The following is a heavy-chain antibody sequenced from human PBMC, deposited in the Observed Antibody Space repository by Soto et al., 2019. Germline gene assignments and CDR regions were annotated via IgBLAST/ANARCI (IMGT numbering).Heavy chain of an antibody. V-gene: IGHV3-23*01. J-gene: IGHJ4*02. CDR3: AKKRASIAEADGGNFDY. Sequence: GGSLRLSCAASGFTFSNYAMSWVRQAPGKGLEWVSGISGSGYKIQYIDSVKGRFTISRDDSKNTVYLQMSSLRVEDTAVYYCAKKRASIAEADGGNFDYWGQGTLVTVSS. CDR2: ISGSGYKI. CDR1: GFTFSNYA. D-gene: IGHD6-19*01.